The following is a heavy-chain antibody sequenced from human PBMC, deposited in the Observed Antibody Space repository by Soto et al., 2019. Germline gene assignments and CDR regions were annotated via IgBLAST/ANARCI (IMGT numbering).Heavy chain of an antibody. CDR3: ASAAETGTAGLDF. Sequence: ASVKVSCKASGYTFSGFYMHWVRQAPGQGLEWMGWINPNSGGTKSAEKFQGRVTMTRDTSISTAYMELSRLTSDDTAVYYCASAAETGTAGLDFWGQGTQVTVSS. CDR2: INPNSGGT. D-gene: IGHD6-19*01. J-gene: IGHJ4*02. V-gene: IGHV1-2*02. CDR1: GYTFSGFY.